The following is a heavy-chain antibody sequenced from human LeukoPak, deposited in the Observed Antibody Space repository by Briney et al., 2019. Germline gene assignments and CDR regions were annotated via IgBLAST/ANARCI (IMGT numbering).Heavy chain of an antibody. CDR2: INPNSGGT. CDR3: ARSAESSSWVEFDY. J-gene: IGHJ4*02. V-gene: IGHV1-2*02. CDR1: GYTFTGYY. D-gene: IGHD6-13*01. Sequence: ASVTVSCKASGYTFTGYYMHWVRQAPGQGLEWMGWINPNSGGTNYAQKFQVRGTMTRDTSISTAYVELSRLRSDDTAVYYCARSAESSSWVEFDYWGQGTLVTVSS.